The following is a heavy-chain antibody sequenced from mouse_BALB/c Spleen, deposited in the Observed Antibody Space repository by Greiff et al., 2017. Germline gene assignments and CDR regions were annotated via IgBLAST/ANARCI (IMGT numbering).Heavy chain of an antibody. Sequence: EVMLVESGGGLVQPGGSRKLSCAASGFTFSSFGMHWVRQAPEKGLEWVAYISSGSSTIYYADTVKGRFTISRDNPKNTLFLQMTSLRSEDTAMYYCARSGLHYYAMDYWGQGTSVTVSS. J-gene: IGHJ4*01. V-gene: IGHV5-17*02. D-gene: IGHD2-2*01. CDR3: ARSGLHYYAMDY. CDR2: ISSGSSTI. CDR1: GFTFSSFG.